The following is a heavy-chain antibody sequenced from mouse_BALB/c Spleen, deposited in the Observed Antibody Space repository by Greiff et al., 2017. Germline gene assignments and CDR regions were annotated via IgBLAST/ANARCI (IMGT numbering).Heavy chain of an antibody. Sequence: EVKVVESGGGLVQPGGSLKLSCAASGFTFSSYTMSWVRQTPEKRLEWVAYISNGGGSTYYPDTVKGRFTISRDNAKNTLYLQMSSLKSEDTAMYYCARHGDGYAYYFDYWGQGTTLTVSS. V-gene: IGHV5-12-2*01. D-gene: IGHD2-2*01. CDR3: ARHGDGYAYYFDY. CDR2: ISNGGGST. CDR1: GFTFSSYT. J-gene: IGHJ2*01.